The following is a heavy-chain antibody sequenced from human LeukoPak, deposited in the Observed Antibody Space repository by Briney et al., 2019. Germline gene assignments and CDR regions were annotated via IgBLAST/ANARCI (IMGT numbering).Heavy chain of an antibody. V-gene: IGHV4-59*08. CDR1: GGSFSGYY. CDR3: ARQGRAALIDY. J-gene: IGHJ4*02. D-gene: IGHD6-25*01. CDR2: IYYSGST. Sequence: SETLSLTCAVYGGSFSGYYWSWIRQPPGKGLEWIGYIYYSGSTNYNPSLKSRVTISVDTSKNQFSLKLSSVTAADTAVYYCARQGRAALIDYWGQGTLVTVSS.